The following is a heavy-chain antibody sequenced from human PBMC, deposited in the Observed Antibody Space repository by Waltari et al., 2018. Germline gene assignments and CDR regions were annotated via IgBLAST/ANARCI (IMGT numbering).Heavy chain of an antibody. Sequence: EVQLLESGGGLVQPGGSLRLSCAASGFTFRSYAMSWVRQAPGKGLEGVSAISGSGGSTYYADSVKGRFTISRDNSKNTLYLQMNSLRAEDTAVYYCAKDHLHRTYYDSRNDAFDIWGQGTMVTVSS. CDR1: GFTFRSYA. CDR2: ISGSGGST. CDR3: AKDHLHRTYYDSRNDAFDI. V-gene: IGHV3-23*01. J-gene: IGHJ3*02. D-gene: IGHD3-22*01.